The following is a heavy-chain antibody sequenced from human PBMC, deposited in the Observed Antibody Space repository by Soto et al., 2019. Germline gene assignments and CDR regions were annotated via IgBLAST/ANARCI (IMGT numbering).Heavy chain of an antibody. V-gene: IGHV4-30-4*01. CDR2: IYYRGST. CDR3: ARGEAYGDYDY. D-gene: IGHD4-17*01. J-gene: IGHJ4*02. Sequence: SETLSLTCTVSGGSISSGDYYWSWIRQPPGKGLEWIGYIYYRGSTYYNPSLKSRVTISVDTSKNQFSLKLSSVTAADTAVYYCARGEAYGDYDYWGQGTLVTVSS. CDR1: GGSISSGDYY.